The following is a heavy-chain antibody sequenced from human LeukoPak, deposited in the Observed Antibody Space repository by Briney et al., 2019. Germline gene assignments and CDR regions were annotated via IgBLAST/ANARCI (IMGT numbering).Heavy chain of an antibody. D-gene: IGHD6-13*01. Sequence: GGSLRLSCAASGFTFSNYWMDWVRQAPGKGLEWVANIKQDGSEKYYVDSVKGRFTISRDNAKNSLYLQMNSLRAEDTAVYYCARVIVVAGTAADWLDPWGQGTLVTVSS. J-gene: IGHJ5*02. V-gene: IGHV3-7*01. CDR1: GFTFSNYW. CDR2: IKQDGSEK. CDR3: ARVIVVAGTAADWLDP.